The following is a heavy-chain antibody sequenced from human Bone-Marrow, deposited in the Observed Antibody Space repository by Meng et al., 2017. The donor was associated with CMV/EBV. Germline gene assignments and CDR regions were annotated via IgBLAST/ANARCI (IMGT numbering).Heavy chain of an antibody. D-gene: IGHD6-19*01. CDR2: INHSGSI. CDR3: ARVGSSGWKRYFDY. J-gene: IGHJ4*02. V-gene: IGHV4-34*01. Sequence: SETLSLTCAVYSGSFSGYYWSWIRQPPGKGLEWIGEINHSGSIKYNPSLKSRVTISVDTSKNQFSLKLSSVTAADTAVYYCARVGSSGWKRYFDYWGQGTLVTVSS. CDR1: SGSFSGYY.